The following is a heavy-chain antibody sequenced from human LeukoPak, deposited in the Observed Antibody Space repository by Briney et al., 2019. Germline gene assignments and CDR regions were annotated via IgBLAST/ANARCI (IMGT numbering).Heavy chain of an antibody. CDR2: IKSKAYGGTT. Sequence: GGSLRLSCTASGFTFGDYGMSWVRQAPGKGLEWVGFIKSKAYGGTTEYAASVKGRFTASRDDSKSTAYLQMNSLKTEDTAVYYCTRAHYYGSGSYYEDYFDYWGQGTLVTVPS. D-gene: IGHD3-10*01. J-gene: IGHJ4*02. V-gene: IGHV3-49*04. CDR1: GFTFGDYG. CDR3: TRAHYYGSGSYYEDYFDY.